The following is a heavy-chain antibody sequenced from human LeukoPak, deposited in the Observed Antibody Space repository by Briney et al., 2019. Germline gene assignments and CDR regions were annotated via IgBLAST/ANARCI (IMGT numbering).Heavy chain of an antibody. Sequence: GGSLRLSCAASGFSFSNYEMNWVRQAPGKGLEWVSYISSSGTTMYYADSVKGRFTISRDNAKNSLYLQMNSLRAEDTAVYYCASTSRLDYWGQGTLVTVSS. V-gene: IGHV3-48*03. CDR3: ASTSRLDY. CDR1: GFSFSNYE. CDR2: ISSSGTTM. J-gene: IGHJ4*02.